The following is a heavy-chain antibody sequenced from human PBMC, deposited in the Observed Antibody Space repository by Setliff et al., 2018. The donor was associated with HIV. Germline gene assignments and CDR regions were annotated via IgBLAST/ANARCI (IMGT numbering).Heavy chain of an antibody. CDR2: INHSGST. J-gene: IGHJ4*02. CDR3: AGGPGTTSIDY. V-gene: IGHV4-34*01. Sequence: SETLSLTCTVSGGSISSFYWSWIRQPPGKGLEWIGEINHSGSTNYNMSLWSRVTISLDASRNQFSLELISVTAADTAVYYCAGGPGTTSIDYWAQGTLVTVSS. D-gene: IGHD1-26*01. CDR1: GGSISSFY.